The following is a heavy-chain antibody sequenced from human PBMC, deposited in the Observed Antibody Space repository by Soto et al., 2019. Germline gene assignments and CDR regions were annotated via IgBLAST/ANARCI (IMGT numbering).Heavy chain of an antibody. V-gene: IGHV5-51*01. D-gene: IGHD6-19*01. CDR2: IYPGDSDT. J-gene: IGHJ6*02. CDR3: ARHESSGMGGYYGMDV. Sequence: PXDSLKISWKGSGYSFTSYWLGWVRQMPGKGLEWMGIIYPGDSDTRYSPSFQGQVTISADKSISTAYLQWSSLKASDTAMYYCARHESSGMGGYYGMDVWGQGTTVTVSS. CDR1: GYSFTSYW.